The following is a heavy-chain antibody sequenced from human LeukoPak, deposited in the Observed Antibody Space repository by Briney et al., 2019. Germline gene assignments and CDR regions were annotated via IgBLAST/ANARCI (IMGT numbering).Heavy chain of an antibody. Sequence: GGSLRLSCAASGFTFSSYAMSWVRQAPGKGLEWVSAISGSGGSTYYADSVKGRFTISRDNSKNTLYLQMNSLRAEDTAVYYCAKAGGWDYDILTGNYISPHFDYWGQGTLVTVSS. CDR2: ISGSGGST. V-gene: IGHV3-23*01. CDR3: AKAGGWDYDILTGNYISPHFDY. J-gene: IGHJ4*02. CDR1: GFTFSSYA. D-gene: IGHD3-9*01.